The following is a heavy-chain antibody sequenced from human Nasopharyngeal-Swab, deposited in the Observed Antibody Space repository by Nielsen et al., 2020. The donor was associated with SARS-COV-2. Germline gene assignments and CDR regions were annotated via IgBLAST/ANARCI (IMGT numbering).Heavy chain of an antibody. V-gene: IGHV4-39*01. Sequence: RQAPGKGLEWIGSIYYSGSTYYNPSLKSQVTISVDTSKNQFSLKLSSVTAADTAVYYCASSPFRITIFGVVIGNWFDPWGQGTLVTVSS. CDR2: IYYSGST. J-gene: IGHJ5*02. CDR3: ASSPFRITIFGVVIGNWFDP. D-gene: IGHD3-3*01.